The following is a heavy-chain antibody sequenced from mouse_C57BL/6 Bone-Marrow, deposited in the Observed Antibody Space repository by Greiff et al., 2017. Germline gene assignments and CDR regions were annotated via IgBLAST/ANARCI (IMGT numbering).Heavy chain of an antibody. J-gene: IGHJ1*03. CDR3: ARGGIYYGNDWYFEV. V-gene: IGHV1-59*01. D-gene: IGHD2-1*01. Sequence: VQLQQPGAELVRPGTSVKLSCKASGYTFTSYWMHWVKQRPGQGLEWIGVIDPSDSYTNYNQKFKGKATLTVDTSSSTAYMQLSSLTSEDSAVYYCARGGIYYGNDWYFEVWGTGTTVTVSS. CDR2: IDPSDSYT. CDR1: GYTFTSYW.